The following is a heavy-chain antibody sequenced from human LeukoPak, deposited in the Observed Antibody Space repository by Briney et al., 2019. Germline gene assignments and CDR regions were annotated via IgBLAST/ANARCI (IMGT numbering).Heavy chain of an antibody. Sequence: AAVKVSCKASGCIFTSYAMHWGRRPPGQRREGRGGINTGNGNEKYSQKFQGRVTITRHTSGSTAYMELSRLRSEDTAVYFCARVEEELELRYSRGWGQGTLVTVSP. CDR2: INTGNGNE. CDR3: ARVEEELELRYSRG. J-gene: IGHJ1*01. D-gene: IGHD1-7*01. CDR1: GCIFTSYA. V-gene: IGHV1-3*04.